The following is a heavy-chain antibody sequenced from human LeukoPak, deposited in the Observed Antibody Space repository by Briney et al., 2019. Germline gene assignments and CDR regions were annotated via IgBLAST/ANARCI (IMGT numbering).Heavy chain of an antibody. CDR1: GYSISSGYY. Sequence: PSETLSPTCAVSGYSISSGYYWGWIRQPPGKGLEWIGSIYHSGSTYYNPSLKSRVTISVDTSKNQFSLKLSSVTAADTAVYYCARVSAAWFGELLRPADFDYWGQGTLVTVSS. D-gene: IGHD3-10*01. V-gene: IGHV4-38-2*01. J-gene: IGHJ4*02. CDR3: ARVSAAWFGELLRPADFDY. CDR2: IYHSGST.